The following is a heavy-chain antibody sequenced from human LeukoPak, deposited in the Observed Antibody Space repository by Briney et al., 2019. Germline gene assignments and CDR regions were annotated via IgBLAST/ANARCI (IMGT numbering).Heavy chain of an antibody. CDR1: GFSFSVYW. V-gene: IGHV3-74*01. Sequence: PGGSLRLSCAASGFSFSVYWMHWVRQAPGKGPVWVSRIKTDGSITDYADFVKGRFTISRDNAKNTLYLQMNSLRAEDTAVYYCAKAGLETRALRTYYFDYWGQGTLVTVSS. J-gene: IGHJ4*02. D-gene: IGHD3-3*01. CDR3: AKAGLETRALRTYYFDY. CDR2: IKTDGSIT.